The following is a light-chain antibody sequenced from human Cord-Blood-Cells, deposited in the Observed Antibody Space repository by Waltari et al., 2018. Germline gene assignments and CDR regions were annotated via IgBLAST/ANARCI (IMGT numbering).Light chain of an antibody. Sequence: QSALTKPASVSGSPGQPITISCPGTISDVGGYNYVSWYQQHPGKAPKLMIYDVSNRPSGVSNRFSGSKSGNTASLTISGLQAEDEADYYCSSYTSSSTWVFGGGTKLTVL. CDR1: ISDVGGYNY. CDR2: DVS. J-gene: IGLJ3*02. V-gene: IGLV2-14*03. CDR3: SSYTSSSTWV.